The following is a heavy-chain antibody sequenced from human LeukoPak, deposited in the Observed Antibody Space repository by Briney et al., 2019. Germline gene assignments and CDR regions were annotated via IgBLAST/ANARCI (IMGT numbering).Heavy chain of an antibody. CDR3: ARARRGGRGYFQH. Sequence: AETLSLTCAVYGGSFSGYYWSWIRQPPGKGLEWIGEINHRGSTNYNPSLKSRVTISVDTSKNQFSLKLSSVTAADTAVYYCARARRGGRGYFQHWGQGTLVTVSS. CDR2: INHRGST. V-gene: IGHV4-34*01. J-gene: IGHJ1*01. CDR1: GGSFSGYY. D-gene: IGHD3-10*01.